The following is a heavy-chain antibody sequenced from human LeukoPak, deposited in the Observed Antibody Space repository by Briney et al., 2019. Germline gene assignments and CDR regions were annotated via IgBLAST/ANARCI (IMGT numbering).Heavy chain of an antibody. CDR3: ARGSPYDSSGYPIDY. Sequence: GGSLRLSCAASGSTFSSYGMHWVRQAPGKGLEWVAVIWYDGSNKYYADSVKGRFTISRDNSKNTLYLQMNSLRAEDTAVYYCARGSPYDSSGYPIDYWGQGTLVTVSS. J-gene: IGHJ4*02. V-gene: IGHV3-33*01. D-gene: IGHD3-22*01. CDR1: GSTFSSYG. CDR2: IWYDGSNK.